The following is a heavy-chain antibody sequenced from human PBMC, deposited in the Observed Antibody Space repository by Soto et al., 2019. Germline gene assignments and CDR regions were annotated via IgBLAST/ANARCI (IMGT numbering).Heavy chain of an antibody. J-gene: IGHJ3*02. D-gene: IGHD3-9*01. V-gene: IGHV3-7*01. CDR1: GFTFSSYW. CDR3: ARHPGPASIRYFDWLREGFDI. CDR2: IKQDGSEK. Sequence: GGSLRLSCAASGFTFSSYWMSWVRQAPGKGLEWVANIKQDGSEKYYVDSVKGRFTISRDNAKNSLYLQMNSLRAEDTAVYYCARHPGPASIRYFDWLREGFDIWGQGTMVTVSS.